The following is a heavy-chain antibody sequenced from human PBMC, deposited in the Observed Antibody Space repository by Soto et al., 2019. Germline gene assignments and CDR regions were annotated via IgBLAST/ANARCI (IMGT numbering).Heavy chain of an antibody. V-gene: IGHV3-7*03. CDR1: GFTFSSYW. J-gene: IGHJ4*02. Sequence: GGSLRLSCAASGFTFSSYWISWVRQAPERGLEWVANINQDATRQSYVDSVEGRFSISRDNAKNSVYLQMNNLRVDDTAVYYCARVGLFDGNKPITLEFWGQGTLVTVSS. CDR2: INQDATRQ. D-gene: IGHD3-10*01. CDR3: ARVGLFDGNKPITLEF.